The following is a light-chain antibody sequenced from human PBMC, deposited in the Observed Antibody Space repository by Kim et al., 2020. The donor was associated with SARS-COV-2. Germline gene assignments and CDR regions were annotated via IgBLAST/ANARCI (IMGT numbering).Light chain of an antibody. Sequence: SYELTQPPSVSVAPGKTARVSCGGHSIGSKSVHWYQQKSGQAPVLVIYYDSDRPSGIPERFSGSNSGNTATLTISRVEAGDEADYYCQVWDSSSDHRVVFGGGTKLTVL. CDR2: YDS. V-gene: IGLV3-21*04. J-gene: IGLJ2*01. CDR3: QVWDSSSDHRVV. CDR1: SIGSKS.